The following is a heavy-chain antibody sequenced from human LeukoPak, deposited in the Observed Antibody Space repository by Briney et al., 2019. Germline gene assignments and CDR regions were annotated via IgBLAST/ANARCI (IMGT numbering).Heavy chain of an antibody. V-gene: IGHV4-61*02. CDR3: ARVRPVAHLSWFDP. D-gene: IGHD2-15*01. J-gene: IGHJ5*02. CDR2: IYTIGST. CDR1: GGSISSGSYY. Sequence: SETLSLTCTVSGGSISSGSYYCSWIRQPAGKGLGWIGRIYTIGSTNYNTPLKSRVTISVDTPKNQFSLKLSSVTAAETAVYYCARVRPVAHLSWFDPWGQGTLVTVSS.